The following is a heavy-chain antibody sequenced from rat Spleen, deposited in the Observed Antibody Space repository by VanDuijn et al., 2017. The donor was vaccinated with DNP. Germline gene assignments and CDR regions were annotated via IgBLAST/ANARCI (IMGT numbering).Heavy chain of an antibody. CDR3: DKSSSTAFMQLSSLTPDDSAVYYCARGSRVWFAY. CDR1: GFTFSKYG. J-gene: IGHJ3*01. D-gene: IGHD1-1*01. CDR2: ISTSGEYT. Sequence: EVQLVETGGGLVQPGRSLKLSCAASGFTFSKYGMAWVRQAPTKGLEWVASISTSGEYTHYRDSVKGRFTISRDDAQSTLYLQMDSLRSADTATLTVDKSSSTAFMQLSSLTPDDSAVYYCARGSRVWFAYWGQGTLVTVSS. V-gene: IGHV5S13*01.